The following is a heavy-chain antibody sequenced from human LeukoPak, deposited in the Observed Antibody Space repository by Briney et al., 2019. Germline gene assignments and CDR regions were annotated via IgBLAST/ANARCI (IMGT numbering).Heavy chain of an antibody. Sequence: SGGSLRLSCAASGFTFSDYEMNWVRQAPGKGLEWVSYISSIGSTIYYADSVKGRFTISRDNSKNTLYLQMNSLRAEDTAVYYCAKDTTIFGVVIPRNAFDIWGQGTMVTVSS. J-gene: IGHJ3*02. D-gene: IGHD3-3*01. CDR1: GFTFSDYE. CDR3: AKDTTIFGVVIPRNAFDI. CDR2: ISSIGSTI. V-gene: IGHV3-48*03.